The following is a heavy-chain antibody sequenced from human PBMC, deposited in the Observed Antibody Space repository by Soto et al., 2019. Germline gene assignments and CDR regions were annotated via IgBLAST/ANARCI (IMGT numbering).Heavy chain of an antibody. Sequence: GGSLSLSCAASGFTFSSYWMHWVRQAPGKGLVWVSRINSDGSSTSYADSVRGRFTISRDNAKNTLYLQLNSLRAEDTAVYYCASSLLTPFDYWGQGTLVTVSS. CDR2: INSDGSST. J-gene: IGHJ4*02. CDR1: GFTFSSYW. CDR3: ASSLLTPFDY. V-gene: IGHV3-74*01. D-gene: IGHD7-27*01.